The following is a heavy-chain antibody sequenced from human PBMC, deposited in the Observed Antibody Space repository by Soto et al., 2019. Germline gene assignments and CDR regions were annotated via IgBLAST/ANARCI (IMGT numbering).Heavy chain of an antibody. V-gene: IGHV1-69*13. J-gene: IGHJ4*02. CDR2: IIPIFGTA. CDR3: ARERFDFGVVTIDY. D-gene: IGHD3-3*01. Sequence: SVKVSCKASGGTFSSYAISWVRQAPGQGLEWMGGIIPIFGTANYAQKFQGRVTITADESTSTAYMELSSLRSEDTAVYYCARERFDFGVVTIDYWGQGTLVTVSS. CDR1: GGTFSSYA.